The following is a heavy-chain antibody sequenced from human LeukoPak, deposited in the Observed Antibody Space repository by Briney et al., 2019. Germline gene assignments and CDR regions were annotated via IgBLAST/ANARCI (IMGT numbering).Heavy chain of an antibody. CDR1: GGSISSYY. CDR3: ARGRGLALRGFDP. V-gene: IGHV4-59*01. D-gene: IGHD3/OR15-3a*01. Sequence: SETLSLTCTVSGGSISSYYWSRIRQPPGKGLEWIGYIYYSGSTNYNPSLKSRVTISVDTSKNQFSLKLSSVTAADTAVYYCARGRGLALRGFDPWGQGTLVTVSS. CDR2: IYYSGST. J-gene: IGHJ5*02.